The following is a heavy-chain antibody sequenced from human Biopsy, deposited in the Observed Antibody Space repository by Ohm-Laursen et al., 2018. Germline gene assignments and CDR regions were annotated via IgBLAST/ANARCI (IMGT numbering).Heavy chain of an antibody. CDR1: GDSISSYY. Sequence: SDTLSLTCTVSGDSISSYYWSWIRQPPGKGLEWIGYVYYTGSTDYNPSLRGRVTISVDTSKNQFSLKLSSVTAADTAVFFCARLYRLDDYWNDDPPDAFDVWGQGTRVTVSS. CDR3: ARLYRLDDYWNDDPPDAFDV. CDR2: VYYTGST. V-gene: IGHV4-59*07. D-gene: IGHD3-3*01. J-gene: IGHJ3*01.